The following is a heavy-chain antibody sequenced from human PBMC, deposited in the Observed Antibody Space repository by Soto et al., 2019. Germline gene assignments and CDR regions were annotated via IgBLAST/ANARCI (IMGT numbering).Heavy chain of an antibody. CDR2: IYYGGST. J-gene: IGHJ3*02. D-gene: IGHD2-15*01. Sequence: SETLSLTCTVSGGSISSSSYYWGWIRQPPGKGLEWIGSIYYGGSTYYNPSLKSRVTISVDTSKNQFSLKLNSVTAADTAIYYCARKDRSQIKTFDIWGQGTMVTVSS. CDR3: ARKDRSQIKTFDI. CDR1: GGSISSSSYY. V-gene: IGHV4-39*01.